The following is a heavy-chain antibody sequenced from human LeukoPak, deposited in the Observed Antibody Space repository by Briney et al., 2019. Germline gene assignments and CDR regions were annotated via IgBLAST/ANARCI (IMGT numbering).Heavy chain of an antibody. D-gene: IGHD5-24*01. CDR2: ISSSGNNA. CDR1: GFTFRAAA. V-gene: IGHV3-23*01. CDR3: AKDIQLST. Sequence: PGGSLRLPCAVSGFTFRAAAMTWVRQAPGKGLEWVSLISSSGNNAYYADSVKGRFTISRDNSKNTLSLQMNSLRVEDTAIYYCAKDIQLSTWGLGTMVTVSS. J-gene: IGHJ3*01.